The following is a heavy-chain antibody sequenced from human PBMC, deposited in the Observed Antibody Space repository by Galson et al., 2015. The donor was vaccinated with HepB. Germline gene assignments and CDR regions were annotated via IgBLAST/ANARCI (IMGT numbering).Heavy chain of an antibody. CDR3: ARLKHLPIFGVPWGVFDI. V-gene: IGHV1-8*01. Sequence: SVKVSCKASGYTFTTYDINWVRQATGQGLEWMGWMNPNSGKTGYAQKFQGRVTMTRNTSIRTAYMELSSLRSEDRAVFYCARLKHLPIFGVPWGVFDIWGQGTMVTVSS. CDR2: MNPNSGKT. D-gene: IGHD3-3*01. CDR1: GYTFTTYD. J-gene: IGHJ3*02.